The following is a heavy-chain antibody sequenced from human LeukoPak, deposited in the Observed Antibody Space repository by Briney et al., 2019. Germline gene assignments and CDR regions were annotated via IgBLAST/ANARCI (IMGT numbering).Heavy chain of an antibody. CDR1: GGSIGRYY. J-gene: IGHJ3*02. CDR3: ARSPPSRYGGAFDI. D-gene: IGHD4-17*01. CDR2: IYYSGST. V-gene: IGHV4-59*01. Sequence: PSETLSLTCTVSGGSIGRYYWRCIRQPPGKGGEWIGYIYYSGSTNYNPSLKRRVTIPIDTSKNQFSLKLSPVTAADTAGYYCARSPPSRYGGAFDIWGQGRMVTVSS.